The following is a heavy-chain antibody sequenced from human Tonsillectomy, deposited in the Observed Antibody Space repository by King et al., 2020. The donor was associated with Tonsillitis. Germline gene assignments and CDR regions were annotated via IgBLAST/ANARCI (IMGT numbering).Heavy chain of an antibody. D-gene: IGHD1-26*01. V-gene: IGHV4-59*01. CDR1: GGSISTYY. CDR3: ARGNRGSFQDFDS. CDR2: IYYRGST. J-gene: IGHJ4*02. Sequence: QLQESGPGLVKPSETLSLTCNVSGGSISTYYWNWIRQFPGEGLEWIGNIYYRGSTNYNPSLKSRVTISVDTSKNQSSLKLNSVTAADTAVYYCARGNRGSFQDFDSWGQGALVTVSS.